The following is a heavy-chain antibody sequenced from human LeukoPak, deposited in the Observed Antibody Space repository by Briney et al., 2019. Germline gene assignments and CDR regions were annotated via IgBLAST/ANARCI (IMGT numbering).Heavy chain of an antibody. CDR2: IVVGSGNT. J-gene: IGHJ4*02. V-gene: IGHV1-58*01. CDR3: ARGRYSSGRYGSFDY. CDR1: GFTFTSSA. D-gene: IGHD6-19*01. Sequence: ASVKVSCKASGFTFTSSAVQWVRQARGQRLEWIGWIVVGSGNTNYAQKFQERVTITRDMSTSTAYMELSSLRSEDTAVYYCARGRYSSGRYGSFDYWGQGTLVTVSS.